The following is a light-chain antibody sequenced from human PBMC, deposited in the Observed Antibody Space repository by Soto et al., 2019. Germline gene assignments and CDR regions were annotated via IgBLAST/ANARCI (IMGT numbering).Light chain of an antibody. J-gene: IGKJ1*01. Sequence: EIVLTQSPGTLSLSPGERATLSCRASQSVSSSYLAWYQQKPGQAPRLLIYGASSRATGIPDRFSGSGSGTDFTLTISSLEPEDFAVYYCQPYGISPKPFGQGTKVEIK. V-gene: IGKV3-20*01. CDR1: QSVSSSY. CDR2: GAS. CDR3: QPYGISPKP.